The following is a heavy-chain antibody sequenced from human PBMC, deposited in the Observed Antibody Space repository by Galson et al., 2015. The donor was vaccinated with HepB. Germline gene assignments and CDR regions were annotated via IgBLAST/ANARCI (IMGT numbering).Heavy chain of an antibody. CDR3: ARGLGELPNYFGE. D-gene: IGHD3-16*01. V-gene: IGHV5-51*01. CDR1: GYSFTGYW. CDR2: FYPGDSDT. Sequence: QSGAEVKKSGESLKISCKTSGYSFTGYWIGWVRQKPGKGPEWMGVFYPGDSDTRYSPSFQGHVRFSADKSITTAYLQWTSLKASDTAMYYCARGLGELPNYFGEWGQGTLVTVSA. J-gene: IGHJ4*02.